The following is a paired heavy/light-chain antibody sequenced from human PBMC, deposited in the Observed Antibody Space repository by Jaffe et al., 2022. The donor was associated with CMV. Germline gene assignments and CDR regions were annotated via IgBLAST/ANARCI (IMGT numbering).Heavy chain of an antibody. CDR1: GFTFDDYA. D-gene: IGHD1-26*01. J-gene: IGHJ3*02. Sequence: EVQLVESGGGLVQPGRSLRLSCAASGFTFDDYAMHWVRQAPGKGLEWVSGISWNSGSIGYADSVKGRFTISRDNAKNSLYLQMNSLRAEDTALYYCAKDMGAFFGYSGSPGSAFDIWGQGTMVTVSS. CDR2: ISWNSGSI. CDR3: AKDMGAFFGYSGSPGSAFDI. V-gene: IGHV3-9*01.
Light chain of an antibody. CDR2: AAS. CDR1: QSISSY. CDR3: QQSYSTPSRA. Sequence: DIQMTQSPSSLSASVGDRVTITCRASQSISSYLNWYQQKPGKAPKLLIYAASSLQSGVPSRFSGSGSGTDFTLTISSLQPEDFATYYCQQSYSTPSRAFGQGTRLEIK. V-gene: IGKV1-39*01. J-gene: IGKJ5*01.